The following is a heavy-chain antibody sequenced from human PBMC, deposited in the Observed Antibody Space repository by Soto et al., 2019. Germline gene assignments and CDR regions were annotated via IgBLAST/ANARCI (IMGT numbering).Heavy chain of an antibody. CDR3: AKDLKRFDFWTGSGPYFDY. D-gene: IGHD3-3*01. J-gene: IGHJ4*02. CDR1: GFTFSSYA. Sequence: GGSLRLSCAASGFTFSSYAMNWVRQAPGKGLEWVSGISGSGGSTYYADSVKGRFTISRDNSKNTLYLQMNSLRAEDTAVYYCAKDLKRFDFWTGSGPYFDYWGQGTLVTVSS. CDR2: ISGSGGST. V-gene: IGHV3-23*01.